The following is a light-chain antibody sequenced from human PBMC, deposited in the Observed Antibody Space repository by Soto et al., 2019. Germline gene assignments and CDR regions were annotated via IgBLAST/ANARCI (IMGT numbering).Light chain of an antibody. J-gene: IGKJ2*01. Sequence: DIQMTQSPSSLSASVGDRVTITCRASQSISSWLARYQQKPGKAPNLLIHDASRLESGVPSRFSGSGSGTEFTLTISSLQPDDFATYYCQQYNHYYTFGQGTKVDIK. CDR1: QSISSW. CDR3: QQYNHYYT. CDR2: DAS. V-gene: IGKV1-5*01.